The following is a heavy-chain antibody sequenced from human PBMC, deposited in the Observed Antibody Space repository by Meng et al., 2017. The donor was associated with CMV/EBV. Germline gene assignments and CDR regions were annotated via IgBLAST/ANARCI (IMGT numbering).Heavy chain of an antibody. CDR2: ISAYNGNT. CDR3: ARDSAEKGVSDAFDI. Sequence: ASVKVSCKASGYTFTSYAMNWVRQAPGQGLEWMGWISAYNGNTNYAQKLQGRVTMTTDTSTSTAYMELRSLRSDDTAVYYCARDSAEKGVSDAFDIWGQGTMVTVSS. V-gene: IGHV1-18*01. CDR1: GYTFTSYA. J-gene: IGHJ3*02.